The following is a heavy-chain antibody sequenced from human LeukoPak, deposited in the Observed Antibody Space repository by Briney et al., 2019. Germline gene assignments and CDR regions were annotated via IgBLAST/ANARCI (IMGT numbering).Heavy chain of an antibody. V-gene: IGHV1-69*06. Sequence: SVKVSCKASGGTFSSYAISWVRQAPGQGLEWMGGIIPIFGTANYAQKFQGRVTITADKSTSTAYMELSSLRSEDTAVYYCARGGTGLDNWFDSWGQGTLVTVSS. CDR3: ARGGTGLDNWFDS. J-gene: IGHJ5*01. D-gene: IGHD1-1*01. CDR2: IIPIFGTA. CDR1: GGTFSSYA.